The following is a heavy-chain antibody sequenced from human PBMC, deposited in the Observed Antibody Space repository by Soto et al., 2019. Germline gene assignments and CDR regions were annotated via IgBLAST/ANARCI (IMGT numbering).Heavy chain of an antibody. V-gene: IGHV5-10-1*01. J-gene: IGHJ4*02. Sequence: GESLKISCKGSGYSFTSYWISWVRQMPGKGLEWMGRIDPSDSYTNYSPSFQGHVTLSADKSISTAYLQWSSLKASDTAMYYCARHYGSGWDFDYWGQGTLVTVSS. CDR3: ARHYGSGWDFDY. CDR2: IDPSDSYT. CDR1: GYSFTSYW. D-gene: IGHD6-19*01.